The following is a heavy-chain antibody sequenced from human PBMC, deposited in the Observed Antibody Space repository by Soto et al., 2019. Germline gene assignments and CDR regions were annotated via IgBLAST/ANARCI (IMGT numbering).Heavy chain of an antibody. J-gene: IGHJ4*02. D-gene: IGHD1-26*01. CDR1: GDSIRSYY. CDR3: ARCFSGNYPSRPEEQYYFDS. CDR2: IDYSGYT. Sequence: PSETLSLTCTVSGDSIRSYYWTLILHPPGKGLECIGYIDYSGYTSYNPSLKSRVTISVDTSKNQFSLKLNSGTAADTAVYYCARCFSGNYPSRPEEQYYFDSWGQGTLVTVSS. V-gene: IGHV4-59*01.